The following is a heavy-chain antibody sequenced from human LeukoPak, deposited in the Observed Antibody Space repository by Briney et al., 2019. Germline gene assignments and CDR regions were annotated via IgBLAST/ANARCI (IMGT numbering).Heavy chain of an antibody. D-gene: IGHD3-16*01. J-gene: IGHJ5*02. V-gene: IGHV1-69*06. CDR1: GGTFSSYA. CDR2: IIPIFGTA. Sequence: SVKVSCKASGGTFSSYAISWVRQAPGQGLEWMGGIIPIFGTADYAQKFQGRVTITADKSTSTAYMELSSLRSEDTAVYYCARDRLGYDRNNWFDPWGQGTLVTVSS. CDR3: ARDRLGYDRNNWFDP.